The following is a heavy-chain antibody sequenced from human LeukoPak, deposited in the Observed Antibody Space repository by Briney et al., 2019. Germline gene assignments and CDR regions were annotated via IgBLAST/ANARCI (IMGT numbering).Heavy chain of an antibody. CDR2: ISAYNGNT. Sequence: ASVKVSCTASGYTFTSYGISWVRQAPGQGLEWMGWISAYNGNTNYAQKLQGRVTMTTDTSTSTAYMELRSLRSDDTAVYYCARDLMARGVIITGPGWFDPWGQGTLVTVSS. V-gene: IGHV1-18*01. J-gene: IGHJ5*02. D-gene: IGHD3-10*01. CDR1: GYTFTSYG. CDR3: ARDLMARGVIITGPGWFDP.